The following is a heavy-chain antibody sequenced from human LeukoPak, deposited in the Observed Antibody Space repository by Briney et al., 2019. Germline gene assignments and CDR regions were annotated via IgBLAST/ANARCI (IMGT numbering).Heavy chain of an antibody. D-gene: IGHD4-17*01. CDR3: ARGPTTVTYKWFDP. CDR1: GGSFSGYY. V-gene: IGHV4-34*01. CDR2: INHSGSN. J-gene: IGHJ5*02. Sequence: SETLSLTCAVYGGSFSGYYWSWIRQPPGKGLEWIGEINHSGSNNYNPSLKSRVTISVDTSKNQFSLKLSSVTAADTAVYYCARGPTTVTYKWFDPWGQGTLVTVSS.